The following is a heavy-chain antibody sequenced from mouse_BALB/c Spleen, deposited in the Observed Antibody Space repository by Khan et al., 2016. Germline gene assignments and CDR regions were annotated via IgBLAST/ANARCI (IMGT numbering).Heavy chain of an antibody. D-gene: IGHD2-4*01. Sequence: EVELVESGGGLVKPGGSLKLSCAVSGFTFSDYYMYWVRQTLEKRMEGVATNSDGGSYTYYPDSVKGRFTISRDNAKNNLYLQMSSLKTEDTSMYYCAREGLRRGFAYWGQGTLVTVSS. J-gene: IGHJ3*01. CDR3: AREGLRRGFAY. CDR1: GFTFSDYY. CDR2: NSDGGSYT. V-gene: IGHV5-4*02.